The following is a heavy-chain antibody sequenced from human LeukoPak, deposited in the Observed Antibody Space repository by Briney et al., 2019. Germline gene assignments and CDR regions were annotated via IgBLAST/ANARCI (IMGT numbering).Heavy chain of an antibody. CDR3: AGGDGGNPWDAFDI. CDR2: ISGNNDNP. V-gene: IGHV1-18*01. Sequence: AAVKVSCKASGYTFSKFGIAWVRQAPGQGLEWMGWISGNNDNPQSAQDLQGRVTVTTDRSTSTAYMELRSLRHDDTAVYYCAGGDGGNPWDAFDIWGQGTMVTVSS. CDR1: GYTFSKFG. D-gene: IGHD4-23*01. J-gene: IGHJ3*02.